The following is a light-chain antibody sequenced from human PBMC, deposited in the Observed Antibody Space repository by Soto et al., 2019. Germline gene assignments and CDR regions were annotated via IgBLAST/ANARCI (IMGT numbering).Light chain of an antibody. J-gene: IGKJ4*01. CDR3: QHFNNYPLT. V-gene: IGKV1D-13*01. CDR1: QGISSA. CDR2: DAS. Sequence: AIQLTQSPSSLSASVGDRVTITCRASQGISSALAWYQQKPGKAPNLLIYDASNLDSGVPSRFSGSGSGTDFTLTISSLQPEDFETYFCQHFNNYPLTFGGGTKVEIK.